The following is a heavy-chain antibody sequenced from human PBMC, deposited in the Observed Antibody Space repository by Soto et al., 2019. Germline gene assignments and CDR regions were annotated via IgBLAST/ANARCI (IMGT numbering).Heavy chain of an antibody. V-gene: IGHV4-31*03. CDR1: GGSISSGGYY. J-gene: IGHJ5*02. Sequence: QVQLQESGPGLVKPSQTLSVTCTVSGGSISSGGYYWSWIRQHPGKGLEWSGYIYYSGITYYNPSIKRRVTISVDTSKNQFSLKLSSVTAADTAVYYCAITSIAVAGRSRWFDPWGQGTLVTVSS. CDR3: AITSIAVAGRSRWFDP. CDR2: IYYSGIT. D-gene: IGHD6-19*01.